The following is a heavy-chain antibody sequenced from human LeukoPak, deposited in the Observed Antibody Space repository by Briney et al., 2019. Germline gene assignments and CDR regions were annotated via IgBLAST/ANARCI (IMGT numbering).Heavy chain of an antibody. CDR2: ISSSSSYI. CDR3: ARVPATGTPHTPWYYYMDV. V-gene: IGHV3-21*01. CDR1: GFTFSSYS. D-gene: IGHD1-1*01. Sequence: GGSLRLSCAASGFTFSSYSMNWVRQAPGKGLEWVSSISSSSSYIYYADSVKGRFAISRDNAKNSLYLQMNSLRAEDTAVYYCARVPATGTPHTPWYYYMDVWGKGTTVTVSS. J-gene: IGHJ6*03.